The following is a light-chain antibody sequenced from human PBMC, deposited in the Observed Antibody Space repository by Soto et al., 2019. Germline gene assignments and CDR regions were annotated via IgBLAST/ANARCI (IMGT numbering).Light chain of an antibody. Sequence: QSALTQPASVSGSPGQSITISCTGTSSDVGTYNFVSWYQQHPGKAPKLMIYEVSNRPSGVSNRFSGSKSGNTASLTISGLQAEDEADYFCISYTSDNTLGVFGGGTKLTVL. CDR2: EVS. CDR3: ISYTSDNTLGV. CDR1: SSDVGTYNF. J-gene: IGLJ2*01. V-gene: IGLV2-14*01.